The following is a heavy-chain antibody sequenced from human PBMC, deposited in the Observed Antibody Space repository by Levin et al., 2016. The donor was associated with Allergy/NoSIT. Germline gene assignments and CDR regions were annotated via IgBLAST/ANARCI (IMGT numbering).Heavy chain of an antibody. V-gene: IGHV3-7*05. J-gene: IGHJ6*02. CDR2: IKQDGSEK. CDR3: ARDKEGLYYYYYYGMDV. Sequence: VRQAPGKGLEWVANIKQDGSEKYYVDSVKGRFTISRDNAKNSLYLQMNSLRAEDTAVYYCARDKEGLYYYYYYGMDVWGQGTTVTVSS.